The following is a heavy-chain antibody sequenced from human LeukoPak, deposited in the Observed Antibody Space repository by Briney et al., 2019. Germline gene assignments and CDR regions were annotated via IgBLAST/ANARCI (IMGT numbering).Heavy chain of an antibody. V-gene: IGHV4-61*02. Sequence: PSETLSLTCNVSGASISSGSYFWTWIRQPAGKGLEWIGRIYISGSTHYNSLLESRVTMSIDTSKNQFSLKLTSVTAADTAVYFCARHMPWELPPGAYDYWGQGSLVTVSS. CDR2: IYISGST. D-gene: IGHD1-26*01. J-gene: IGHJ4*02. CDR1: GASISSGSYF. CDR3: ARHMPWELPPGAYDY.